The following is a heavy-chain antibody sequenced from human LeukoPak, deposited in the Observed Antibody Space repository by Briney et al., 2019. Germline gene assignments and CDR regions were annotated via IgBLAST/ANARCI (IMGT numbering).Heavy chain of an antibody. V-gene: IGHV3-30-3*01. D-gene: IGHD3-10*01. Sequence: GGSLRLSYAASGFTFSSYAMHWVRQAPGKGLEWVAVISYDGSNKYYADSVKGRFTISRDNSKNTLYLQMNSLRAEDTAVYYCARDSSLWFGELFRWGQGTLVTVSS. CDR2: ISYDGSNK. CDR3: ARDSSLWFGELFR. J-gene: IGHJ4*02. CDR1: GFTFSSYA.